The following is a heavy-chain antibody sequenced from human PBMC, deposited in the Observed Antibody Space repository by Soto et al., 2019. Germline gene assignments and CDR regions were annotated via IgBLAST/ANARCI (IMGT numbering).Heavy chain of an antibody. Sequence: EVQLVESGGGLVKPGGSLRLSCVGSAFIFSDHSMNWVRQAPGKGLEWVTSIGDTGTFIYYADSVKGRFTISRVNAKNSLFLQMDSLRPEDTAVYYCARDQRYLRQGYSDYWGQGTLVTVSS. J-gene: IGHJ4*02. CDR1: AFIFSDHS. V-gene: IGHV3-21*01. D-gene: IGHD4-4*01. CDR2: IGDTGTFI. CDR3: ARDQRYLRQGYSDY.